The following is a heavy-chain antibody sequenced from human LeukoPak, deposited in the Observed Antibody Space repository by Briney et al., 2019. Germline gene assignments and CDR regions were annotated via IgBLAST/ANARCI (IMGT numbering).Heavy chain of an antibody. D-gene: IGHD3-22*01. J-gene: IGHJ4*02. CDR2: ISGSGGNT. CDR3: AKDVDSSGYYLSFDY. CDR1: GFTFSSYA. Sequence: GGSLRLSCAASGFTFSSYAMSWVRQAPGKGLEWVSAISGSGGNTYYADSVKGRFTLSRDNSKNTLYLQMNSLRAEDTAVYYCAKDVDSSGYYLSFDYWGQGTLVTVSS. V-gene: IGHV3-23*01.